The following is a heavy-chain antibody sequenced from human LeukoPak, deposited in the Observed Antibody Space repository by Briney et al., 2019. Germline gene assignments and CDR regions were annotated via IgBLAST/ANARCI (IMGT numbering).Heavy chain of an antibody. CDR2: MNQDGSEK. CDR3: AGPTARGLQL. D-gene: IGHD2-15*01. Sequence: PGGSLRLSCAASGFTFSSYWLTGVRQAPRKGLEWVANMNQDGSEKYYVDSVKGRFTISRDNAKNSLYLQMNSLRGEDTAVYYCAGPTARGLQLWREGPTVTVSS. J-gene: IGHJ6*04. CDR1: GFTFSSYW. V-gene: IGHV3-7*01.